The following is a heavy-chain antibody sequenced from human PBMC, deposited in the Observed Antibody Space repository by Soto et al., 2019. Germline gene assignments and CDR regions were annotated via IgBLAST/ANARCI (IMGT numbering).Heavy chain of an antibody. Sequence: QVQLQQWGAGLLKPSETLSLTCAVYGGSFSGYYWSWIRQPPGKGLEWIGEINHSGSTNYNPSLKSPVXXSXDXXKNQFSLKLSSVPAADTAVYYCARGGRLQSYYFDYWGQGTLVTVSS. J-gene: IGHJ4*02. V-gene: IGHV4-34*01. CDR2: INHSGST. CDR1: GGSFSGYY. D-gene: IGHD5-12*01. CDR3: ARGGRLQSYYFDY.